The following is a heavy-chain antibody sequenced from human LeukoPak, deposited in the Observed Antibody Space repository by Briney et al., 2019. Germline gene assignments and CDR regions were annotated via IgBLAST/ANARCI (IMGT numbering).Heavy chain of an antibody. D-gene: IGHD1-14*01. Sequence: GGSLRLSCAASGFTFDDYAMHWVRPAQGKGPEWVSYVTANGGGTYYADSVKGRFVISRDNSKNSLYLQVNILRPEDTALYYCAKILNPHAFDIWGQGTMVTVSS. J-gene: IGHJ3*02. CDR1: GFTFDDYA. CDR2: VTANGGGT. CDR3: AKILNPHAFDI. V-gene: IGHV3-43*02.